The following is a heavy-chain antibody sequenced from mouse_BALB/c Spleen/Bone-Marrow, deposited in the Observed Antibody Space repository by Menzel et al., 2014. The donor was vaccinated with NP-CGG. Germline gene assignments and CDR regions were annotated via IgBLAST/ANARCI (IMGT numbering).Heavy chain of an antibody. Sequence: VQLQQSGPELVKPGASVKISCKASGYTFTDYNMHWVKQSHGKSLEWIGYIYPYNGGTGYNQKFKSKATLTVDNSSSTAYMELRSLTPEDSAVYYCARLGRDYWGQGTTLTASS. CDR1: GYTFTDYN. V-gene: IGHV1S29*02. CDR2: IYPYNGGT. CDR3: ARLGRDY. J-gene: IGHJ2*01. D-gene: IGHD4-1*01.